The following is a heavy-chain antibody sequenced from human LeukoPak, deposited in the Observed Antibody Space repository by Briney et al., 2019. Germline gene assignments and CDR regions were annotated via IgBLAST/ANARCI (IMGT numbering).Heavy chain of an antibody. CDR2: ISSSSSYI. Sequence: GGSLRLSCAASGFTFSSYSMNWVRQAPGKGLEWVSSISSSSSYIYYADSVKGRFIISRDNAKNSLYLQMNSLRAEDTAVYYCARDQADTAMVPPYFDYWGQGTLVTVSS. CDR3: ARDQADTAMVPPYFDY. V-gene: IGHV3-21*01. CDR1: GFTFSSYS. D-gene: IGHD5-18*01. J-gene: IGHJ4*02.